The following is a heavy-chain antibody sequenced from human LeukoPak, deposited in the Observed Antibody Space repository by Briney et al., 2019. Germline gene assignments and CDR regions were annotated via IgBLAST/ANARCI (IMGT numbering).Heavy chain of an antibody. V-gene: IGHV3-21*01. Sequence: GGSLRLSCAASGFAFSSYSMHWVRQAPGKGLEWVSSISSSSSYIYYADSVKGRFTISRDNAKNSLYLQMNSLRAEDTAVYYCARGSSGWKGWGFDPWGQGTLVTVSS. CDR3: ARGSSGWKGWGFDP. CDR2: ISSSSSYI. CDR1: GFAFSSYS. D-gene: IGHD6-19*01. J-gene: IGHJ5*02.